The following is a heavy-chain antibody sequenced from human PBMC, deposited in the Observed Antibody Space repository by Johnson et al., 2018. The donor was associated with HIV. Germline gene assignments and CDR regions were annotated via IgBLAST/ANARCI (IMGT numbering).Heavy chain of an antibody. J-gene: IGHJ3*02. CDR3: AAYYDFWSGSYTSGFDI. D-gene: IGHD3-3*01. Sequence: QVQLVESGGGVVQPGRSLRLSCAASGFTFSSYAMHWVRQAPGKGLEWVAVISYDGSNQYYADSVKGRFTISIDNSKNTVFLQMNSLRPEDTAMYYCAAYYDFWSGSYTSGFDIWGQGTMVTVSS. CDR2: ISYDGSNQ. V-gene: IGHV3-30*04. CDR1: GFTFSSYA.